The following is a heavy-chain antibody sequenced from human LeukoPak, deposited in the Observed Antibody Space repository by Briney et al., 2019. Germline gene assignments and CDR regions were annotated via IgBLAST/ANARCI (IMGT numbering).Heavy chain of an antibody. CDR2: IYSGVGT. CDR3: VRAENGMDV. V-gene: IGHV3-53*01. CDR1: GFIVSSRY. J-gene: IGHJ6*02. Sequence: TGGSLRLSCAASGFIVSSRYMSWVRQAPGKGLEWVSAIYSGVGTNYADSVKGRFTISRDNSRNTLYLQMNSLRAEDTAVYYCVRAENGMDVWSRGTAVTVS.